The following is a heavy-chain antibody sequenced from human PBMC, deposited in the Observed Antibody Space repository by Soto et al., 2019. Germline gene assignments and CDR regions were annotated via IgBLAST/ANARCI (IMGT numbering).Heavy chain of an antibody. CDR1: GFTFSNYA. J-gene: IGHJ4*02. D-gene: IGHD3-22*01. V-gene: IGHV4-34*01. Sequence: VQLLESGGGLVQPGGSLRLSCAASGFTFSNYAMTWVRQAPGKGLEWIGEINYSGSSNHNPSLKSRLTISVDTSNNQFSLKLSSVTAADTAVYYCARSYDSSGYHSGWGQGTLVTVSS. CDR3: ARSYDSSGYHSG. CDR2: INYSGSS.